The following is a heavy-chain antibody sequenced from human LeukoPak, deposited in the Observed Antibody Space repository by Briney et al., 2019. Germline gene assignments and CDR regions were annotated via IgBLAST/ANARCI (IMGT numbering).Heavy chain of an antibody. CDR3: AKDLYYYDSSGYYYPAFDY. CDR2: IRYDGSNK. V-gene: IGHV3-30*02. J-gene: IGHJ4*02. D-gene: IGHD3-22*01. Sequence: PGGPLRLSCAASGFTFSSYAMSWVRQAPGKGLEWVAFIRYDGSNKYYADSVKGRFTISRDNSKNTLYLQMNSLRAEDTAVYYCAKDLYYYDSSGYYYPAFDYWGQGTLVTVSS. CDR1: GFTFSSYA.